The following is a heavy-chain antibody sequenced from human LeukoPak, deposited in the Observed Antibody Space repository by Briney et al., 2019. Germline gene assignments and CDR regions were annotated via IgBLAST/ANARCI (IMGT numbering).Heavy chain of an antibody. Sequence: PGRSLRLSCTASGFSFSSYGIHWVRHTPGKGLEWVALVSYDGSNKDYAGSVKGRFTISRDNSKNTVYLQINSLRAEDTAVYYCAREMGSVYFDYWGRGTLVTVSS. CDR2: VSYDGSNK. CDR3: AREMGSVYFDY. D-gene: IGHD3-10*01. V-gene: IGHV3-33*01. CDR1: GFSFSSYG. J-gene: IGHJ4*02.